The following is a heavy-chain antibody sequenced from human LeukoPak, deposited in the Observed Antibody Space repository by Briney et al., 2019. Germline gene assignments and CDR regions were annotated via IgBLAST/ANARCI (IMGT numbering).Heavy chain of an antibody. CDR1: RFTFSDYY. CDR3: VRVPGIGPYWYFDL. J-gene: IGHJ2*01. CDR2: LSGSGDTI. V-gene: IGHV3-11*01. D-gene: IGHD3-10*01. Sequence: GGSLRLSCAASRFTFSDYYMSWIRQAPGKGLEWVSYLSGSGDTIYYADSVKGRFTISRDNSKNTLYLQMNSLRAEDTAVYYCVRVPGIGPYWYFDLWGRGTLVTVSS.